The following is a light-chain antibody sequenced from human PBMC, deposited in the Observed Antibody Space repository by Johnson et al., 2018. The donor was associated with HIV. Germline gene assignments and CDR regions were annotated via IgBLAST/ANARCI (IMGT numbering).Light chain of an antibody. V-gene: IGLV1-51*01. CDR2: DNN. CDR3: GTWDSSLSGV. J-gene: IGLJ1*01. Sequence: QSVLTQPPSVSAAPGQKVTISCSGSSSNIGNNYVSWYQQLPGTAPKLLIYDNNKRPSGIPDRFSLQVCVDSATLGIPGLQTGDEADYYCGTWDSSLSGVFGTGTKVTVL. CDR1: SSNIGNNY.